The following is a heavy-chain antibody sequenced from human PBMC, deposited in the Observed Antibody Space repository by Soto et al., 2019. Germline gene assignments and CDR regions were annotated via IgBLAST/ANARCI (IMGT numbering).Heavy chain of an antibody. D-gene: IGHD3-22*01. V-gene: IGHV4-39*01. Sequence: SETLSLTCTVSGGSINYSSYYWAWIRQPPGKGLEWIGTVYYSGRTYYNPSLKSRVTISVDTSKNQFSLNLSSVTAADTAVYYCARVRGYYDSSGYPLTMFDYWGQGTLVTVS. CDR3: ARVRGYYDSSGYPLTMFDY. CDR2: VYYSGRT. J-gene: IGHJ4*02. CDR1: GGSINYSSYY.